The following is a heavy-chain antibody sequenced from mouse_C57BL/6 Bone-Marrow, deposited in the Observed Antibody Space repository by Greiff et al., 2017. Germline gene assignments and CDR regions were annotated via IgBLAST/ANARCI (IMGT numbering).Heavy chain of an antibody. J-gene: IGHJ1*03. V-gene: IGHV6-3*01. Sequence: EVKLEESGGGLVQPGGSMKLSCVASGFTFSNYWMNWVRQSPEKGLEWVAQIRLKSDNYATHYAESVKGRFTISRDDSKSSVYLQMNNLRAEDTGIYYCTGHTMPTVRDWYFDVWGTGTTVTVSS. CDR2: IRLKSDNYAT. CDR3: TGHTMPTVRDWYFDV. D-gene: IGHD1-1*02. CDR1: GFTFSNYW.